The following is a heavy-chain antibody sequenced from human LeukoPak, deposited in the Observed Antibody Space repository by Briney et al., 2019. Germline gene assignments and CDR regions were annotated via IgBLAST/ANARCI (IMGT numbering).Heavy chain of an antibody. Sequence: GGSLRLSCAASGFTFSSYSMNWVRQAPGKGLEWVSSISSSSSYIYYADSVKGRFTISRDNAKNSLYLQMNSLGAEDTAVYYCARPLRRYSIAAAGTSWFDPWGQGTLVTVSS. CDR3: ARPLRRYSIAAAGTSWFDP. J-gene: IGHJ5*02. D-gene: IGHD6-13*01. CDR2: ISSSSSYI. CDR1: GFTFSSYS. V-gene: IGHV3-21*01.